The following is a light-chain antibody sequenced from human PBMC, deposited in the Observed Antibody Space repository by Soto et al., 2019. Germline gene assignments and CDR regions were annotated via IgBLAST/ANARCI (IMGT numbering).Light chain of an antibody. CDR2: KAS. CDR1: QSIGIW. CDR3: QQYNDYSWT. J-gene: IGKJ1*01. V-gene: IGKV1-5*03. Sequence: IQMTQSPSTLSASVGDRVAITCRASQSIGIWLAWYQQKPGKAPRFLLYKASSLESGVPSRFSGSGYGTEFTLTISRLQPDDFATYYCQQYNDYSWTFGQGTKVEIK.